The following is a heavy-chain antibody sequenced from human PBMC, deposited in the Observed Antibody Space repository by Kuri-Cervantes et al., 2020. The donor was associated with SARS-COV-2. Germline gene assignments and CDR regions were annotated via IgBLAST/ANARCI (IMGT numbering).Heavy chain of an antibody. Sequence: SLKISCAASGFTFDDYAMHWVRQAPGKGLEWVSGISWNSGSIGYADSVKGRFTISRDDAKRSVYLQMNSLRGDDTAIYYCARDPEFGALDYWGQGILVTVSS. CDR3: ARDPEFGALDY. CDR1: GFTFDDYA. D-gene: IGHD3-10*01. CDR2: ISWNSGSI. J-gene: IGHJ4*02. V-gene: IGHV3-9*01.